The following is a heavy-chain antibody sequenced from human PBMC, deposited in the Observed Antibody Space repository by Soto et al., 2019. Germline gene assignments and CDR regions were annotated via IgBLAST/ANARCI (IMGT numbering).Heavy chain of an antibody. CDR2: IYPADSDT. CDR1: GYSFRKYW. CDR3: ARQGHDRSAASYYYNYGMDV. Sequence: TRCTGSGYSFRKYWIGCVGQMRGKGIEWLGIIYPADSDTRYSPDFQGQVTISADRSITTAYLQWSSLKASDTAMDYCARQGHDRSAASYYYNYGMDVWGQGTTVTVSS. J-gene: IGHJ6*02. V-gene: IGHV5-51*01. D-gene: IGHD3-22*01.